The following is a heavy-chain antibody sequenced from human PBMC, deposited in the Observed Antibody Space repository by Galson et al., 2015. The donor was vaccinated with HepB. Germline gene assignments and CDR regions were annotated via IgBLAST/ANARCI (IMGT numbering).Heavy chain of an antibody. CDR3: ARGHFSDYDFWSGYFNYYYYYYMDV. CDR2: ISSSSSYI. CDR1: GFTFSSYS. D-gene: IGHD3-3*01. J-gene: IGHJ6*03. Sequence: LRLSCAASGFTFSSYSMNWVRQAPGKGLEWVSSISSSSSYIYYADSVKGRFTISRDNAKNSLYLQMNSLRAEDTAVYYCARGHFSDYDFWSGYFNYYYYYYMDVWGKGTTVTVSS. V-gene: IGHV3-21*01.